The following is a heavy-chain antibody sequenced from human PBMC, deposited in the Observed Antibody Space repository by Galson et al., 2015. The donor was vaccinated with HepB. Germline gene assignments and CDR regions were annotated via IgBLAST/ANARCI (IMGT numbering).Heavy chain of an antibody. CDR3: ARVGVWFGAEHGGPDY. CDR1: GFTFSSYS. J-gene: IGHJ4*02. V-gene: IGHV3-21*01. D-gene: IGHD3-10*01. CDR2: ISSSSSYI. Sequence: SLRLSCAASGFTFSSYSMNWVRQAPGKGLEWVSSISSSSSYIYYADSVKGRFTISRDNAKNSLYLQMNSLRAEDTAVYYCARVGVWFGAEHGGPDYWGQGTLVTVSS.